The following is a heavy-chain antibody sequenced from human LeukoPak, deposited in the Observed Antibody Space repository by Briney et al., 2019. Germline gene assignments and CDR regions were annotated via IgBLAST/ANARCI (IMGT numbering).Heavy chain of an antibody. V-gene: IGHV3-53*01. CDR2: IYSGGST. CDR3: ASQYYYYYYMDV. Sequence: GGSLRLSCAASGFTVSSNYMSWVRQAPGKGLEWVSVIYSGGSTYYADSVKGRFTISRDNAKNTLYLQMNSLRAEDTAVYYCASQYYYYYYMDVWGKGTTVTISS. J-gene: IGHJ6*03. CDR1: GFTVSSNY.